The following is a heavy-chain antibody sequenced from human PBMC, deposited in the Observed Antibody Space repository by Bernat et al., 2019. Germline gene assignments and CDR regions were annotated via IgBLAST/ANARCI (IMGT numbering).Heavy chain of an antibody. J-gene: IGHJ5*02. V-gene: IGHV4-34*01. CDR1: GGSFSGYY. CDR3: ARALEHSYSSTWGRFDP. Sequence: QVQLQQWGAGLLKPSETLSLTCAVYGGSFSGYYWSWIRQPPGKGLEWIGEINHSGSTNYNPSLKSRVTISVDTSKNQFSLNLDSVTAADTAVYYCARALEHSYSSTWGRFDPWGQGTLVTVSS. CDR2: INHSGST. D-gene: IGHD6-6*01.